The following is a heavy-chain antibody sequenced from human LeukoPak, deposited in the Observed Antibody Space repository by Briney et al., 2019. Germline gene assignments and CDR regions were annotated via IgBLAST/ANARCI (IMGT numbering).Heavy chain of an antibody. CDR2: IYYSGST. J-gene: IGHJ4*02. D-gene: IGHD5-12*01. V-gene: IGHV4-31*03. Sequence: SQTLSLTCTVSGASISSGGYYWGWIRQHPGKGLEWIGYIYYSGSTYYDPSRKSRVTISVDTSKNQFSLKLSSVTAADTAVYYCARDLRGYDRGSYFDYWGQGTLVTVSS. CDR3: ARDLRGYDRGSYFDY. CDR1: GASISSGGYY.